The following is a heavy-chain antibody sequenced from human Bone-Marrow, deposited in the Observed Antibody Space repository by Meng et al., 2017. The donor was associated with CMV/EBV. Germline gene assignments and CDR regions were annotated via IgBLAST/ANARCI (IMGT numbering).Heavy chain of an antibody. D-gene: IGHD2-2*01. CDR1: GYTFSNYY. Sequence: ASVKVSCKASGYTFSNYYMNWVRQAPGQGLEWMGWISAYNGNTNYAQKLQGRVTMTTDTSTSTAYMELRSLRSEDTAVYYCARVPQGAAAYYYYGMDVWGQGTTITVSS. CDR3: ARVPQGAAAYYYYGMDV. CDR2: ISAYNGNT. V-gene: IGHV1-18*04. J-gene: IGHJ6*02.